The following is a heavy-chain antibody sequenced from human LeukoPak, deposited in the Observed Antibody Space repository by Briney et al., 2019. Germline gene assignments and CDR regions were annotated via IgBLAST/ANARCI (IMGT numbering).Heavy chain of an antibody. J-gene: IGHJ3*01. CDR3: AREGSGRTAYNDGLDV. V-gene: IGHV3-53*01. CDR2: IRSGGST. CDR1: GFTVSSSY. Sequence: GGSLRLSCAASGFTVSSSYMTWVRQAPGKGLEWVSVIRSGGSTVYADSVKGRFTISRDNSKNTLYLQLNSLGAEDTAVYYCAREGSGRTAYNDGLDVWGQGTMVTVSS. D-gene: IGHD3-10*01.